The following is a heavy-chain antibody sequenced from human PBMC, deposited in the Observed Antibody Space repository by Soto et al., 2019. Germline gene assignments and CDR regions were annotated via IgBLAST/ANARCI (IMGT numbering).Heavy chain of an antibody. D-gene: IGHD3-9*01. Sequence: QITLKESGPTLVKPTQTLTLTCTFSGFSLNTRGVGVGWIRQPPGKALEWLALISWDGETRYRPSLKTRLTVTNDTDEIRVVLTMTNMAPVDTATYSGEQRRGDLLNGDYYFDFWCQETMVTVSS. CDR2: ISWDGET. J-gene: IGHJ4*02. V-gene: IGHV2-5*02. CDR1: GFSLNTRGVG. CDR3: EQRRGDLLNGDYYFDF.